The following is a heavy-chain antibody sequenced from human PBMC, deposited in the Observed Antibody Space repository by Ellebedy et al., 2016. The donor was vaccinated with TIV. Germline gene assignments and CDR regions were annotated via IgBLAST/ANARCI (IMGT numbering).Heavy chain of an antibody. D-gene: IGHD3-3*01. CDR3: ARDMRRVIFGAETWFDL. V-gene: IGHV1-69*13. CDR2: IITAFGTT. CDR1: GGTFSNYG. Sequence: AASVKVSCKASGGTFSNYGISWVRQAPGQGLEWMGGIITAFGTTNYAQTFHGRVTITADDSSSTAFMEVRSLRSDDTGVYDCARDMRRVIFGAETWFDLWGQGTLVTVSS. J-gene: IGHJ5*02.